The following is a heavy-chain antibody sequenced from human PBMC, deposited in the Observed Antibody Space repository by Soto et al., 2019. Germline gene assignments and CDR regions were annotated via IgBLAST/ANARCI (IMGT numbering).Heavy chain of an antibody. CDR2: ISSSSSTK. D-gene: IGHD3-22*01. CDR3: ARDQLYYNDISGRPLNAFDV. Sequence: GGSLRLSCAASGFTFSTYSMNWVRQAPGKGLEWVSYISSSSSTKYYADSVKGRFTISRDNAKNSLYLQMNSLRAEDTAVYYCARDQLYYNDISGRPLNAFDVWGQGTMVTVS. CDR1: GFTFSTYS. V-gene: IGHV3-48*01. J-gene: IGHJ3*01.